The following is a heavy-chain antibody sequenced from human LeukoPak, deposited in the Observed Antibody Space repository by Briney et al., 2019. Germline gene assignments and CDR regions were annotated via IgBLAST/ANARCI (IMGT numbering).Heavy chain of an antibody. Sequence: GGSLRLSCAASGFTVSSNYMSWVRQAPGKGLEWVSVIYSGGSTYYADSVKGRFTISRHNSKNTLYLQMNGLRAEDTAVYYCARGASHGSGSYYPFAFDIWGQGTMVTVSS. CDR1: GFTVSSNY. V-gene: IGHV3-53*04. CDR3: ARGASHGSGSYYPFAFDI. J-gene: IGHJ3*02. D-gene: IGHD3-10*01. CDR2: IYSGGST.